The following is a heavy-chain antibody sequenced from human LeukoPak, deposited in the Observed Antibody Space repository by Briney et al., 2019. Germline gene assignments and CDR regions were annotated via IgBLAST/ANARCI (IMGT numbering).Heavy chain of an antibody. CDR2: IYYSGST. J-gene: IGHJ6*02. CDR1: GGSVNSDSYY. CDR3: ARSYGSGSSYYGMDV. D-gene: IGHD3-10*01. V-gene: IGHV4-61*01. Sequence: SETLSLTCSVSGGSVNSDSYYWSWVRQPPGKGLEWIGYIYYSGSTNYNPSLKSRVTISVDTSKNQFSLMLSSVTAADTAVYYCARSYGSGSSYYGMDVWGQGTTVTVSS.